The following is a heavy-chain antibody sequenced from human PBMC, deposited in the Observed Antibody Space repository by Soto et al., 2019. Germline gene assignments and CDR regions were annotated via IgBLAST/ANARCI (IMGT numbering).Heavy chain of an antibody. Sequence: EVQLLESGGGLVQPAGSLRQSCAASGFTFSVYTMSWFRQAPGRGLEWVSSIYGNGRSTFYSTSVKGRFTITRDNSGNTVYLQMSSLRVEDTAIYYCAKDFTPDSRWDIDYWGRGSLVAVSS. CDR2: IYGNGRST. CDR3: AKDFTPDSRWDIDY. D-gene: IGHD1-26*01. V-gene: IGHV3-23*01. CDR1: GFTFSVYT. J-gene: IGHJ4*02.